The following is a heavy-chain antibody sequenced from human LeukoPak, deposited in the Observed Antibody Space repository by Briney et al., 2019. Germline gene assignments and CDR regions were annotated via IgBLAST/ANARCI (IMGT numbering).Heavy chain of an antibody. J-gene: IGHJ4*02. Sequence: GGSLRLSCAASGFSVSNYYMHWVRQAPGKGLEWVSVIYSGGSIYYADSVKGRFTISRDNSKNTLYLQMNSLRAEDTAVYYCAKDREIRYFDWLPYNWGQGTLVTVSS. CDR1: GFSVSNYY. V-gene: IGHV3-53*01. D-gene: IGHD3-9*01. CDR2: IYSGGSI. CDR3: AKDREIRYFDWLPYN.